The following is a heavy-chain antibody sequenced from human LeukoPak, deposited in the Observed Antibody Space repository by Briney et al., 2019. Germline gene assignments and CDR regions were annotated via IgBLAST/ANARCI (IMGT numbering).Heavy chain of an antibody. D-gene: IGHD3-22*01. V-gene: IGHV3-11*01. CDR3: ASYYYDNSGYYQGWFDP. CDR1: GFTFSDYY. J-gene: IGHJ5*02. Sequence: GGSLRLSCAASGFTFSDYYMSWIRQAPGKGLEWVSYISSSGSTIYYADSVKGRFTISRDNSKNTLYLQMNSLRAEDTAVYYCASYYYDNSGYYQGWFDPWGQGTLVTVSS. CDR2: ISSSGSTI.